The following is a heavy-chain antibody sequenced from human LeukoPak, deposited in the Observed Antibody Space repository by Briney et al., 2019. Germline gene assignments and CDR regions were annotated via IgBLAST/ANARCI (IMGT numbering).Heavy chain of an antibody. CDR3: TRRAARWQFDL. CDR1: GFTFSFYW. V-gene: IGHV3-9*01. J-gene: IGHJ2*01. Sequence: GGSLRLSCAASGFTFSFYWMHWVRQAPGRGLEWVSGINWKTGNGIYADSVKGRFTISRDNAKNSLYLQMSSLRAEDTALYYCTRRAARWQFDLWGRGTLLAVSS. CDR2: INWKTGNG. D-gene: IGHD5-24*01.